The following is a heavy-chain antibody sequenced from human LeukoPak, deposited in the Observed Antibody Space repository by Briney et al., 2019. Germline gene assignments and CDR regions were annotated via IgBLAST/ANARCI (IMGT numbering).Heavy chain of an antibody. CDR1: GYTFIGYY. CDR2: INPNSGGT. D-gene: IGHD2-2*01. J-gene: IGHJ6*03. V-gene: IGHV1-2*02. Sequence: ASVKVSFKASGYTFIGYYMHWVRQAPGQGLEWMGWINPNSGGTNYAQKFQGRVTMTRDTSISTAYMDLSSLSSDDTAVYYCARLSSYYMDVWGKGITVTVSS. CDR3: ARLSSYYMDV.